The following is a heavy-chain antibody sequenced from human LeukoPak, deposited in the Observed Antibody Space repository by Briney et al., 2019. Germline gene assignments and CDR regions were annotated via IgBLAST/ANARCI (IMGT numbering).Heavy chain of an antibody. V-gene: IGHV3-23*01. CDR2: ISGSGGGT. J-gene: IGHJ4*02. CDR3: ATDLYSNSPDY. Sequence: GGSLRLSCAASGSTFSSYSMNWVRQAPGKGLEWVSAISGSGGGTYYADSVKGRFTTSRDNSKNTQYLQMNSLRAEDTAVYYCATDLYSNSPDYWGQGTLVTVSS. D-gene: IGHD6-6*01. CDR1: GSTFSSYS.